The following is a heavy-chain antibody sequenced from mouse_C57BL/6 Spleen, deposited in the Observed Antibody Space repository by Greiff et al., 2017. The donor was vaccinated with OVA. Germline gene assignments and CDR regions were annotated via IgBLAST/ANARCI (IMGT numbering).Heavy chain of an antibody. CDR3: TRGYYYGSSYGYFDV. Sequence: EVNLVESGEGLVKPGGSLKLSCAASGFTFSSYAMSWVRQTPEKRLEWVAYISSGGDYIYYADTVKGRFTISRDNARNTLYLQMSSLKSEDTAMYYCTRGYYYGSSYGYFDVWGTGTTVTVSS. CDR2: ISSGGDYI. J-gene: IGHJ1*03. D-gene: IGHD1-1*01. V-gene: IGHV5-9-1*02. CDR1: GFTFSSYA.